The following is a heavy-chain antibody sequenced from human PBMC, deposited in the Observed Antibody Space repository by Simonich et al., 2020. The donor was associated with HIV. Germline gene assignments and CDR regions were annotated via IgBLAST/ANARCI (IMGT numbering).Heavy chain of an antibody. D-gene: IGHD1-26*01. CDR2: IFYSGIT. CDR1: GGSITSSSYY. V-gene: IGHV4-39*01. J-gene: IGHJ6*03. Sequence: HLQLQESGPGLVKPSETLSLTCTVSGGSITSSSYYWGWIRQPPGKGLEWIGTIFYSGITYYNPSLKSRGTISGDTSKNQVSLKLISVTAADTAVYYCARSSWENYFYMDVWGIGTTVTVSS. CDR3: ARSSWENYFYMDV.